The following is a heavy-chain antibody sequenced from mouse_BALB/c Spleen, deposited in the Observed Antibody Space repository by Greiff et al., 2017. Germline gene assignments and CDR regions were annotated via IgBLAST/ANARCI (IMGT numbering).Heavy chain of an antibody. V-gene: IGHV2-5-1*01. CDR2: IWRGGST. Sequence: VQLQQSGPSLVQPSQSLSITCTVSGFSLTSYGVHWVRQSPGKGLEWLGVIWRGGSTDYNAAFMSRLSITKDNSKSQVFFKMNSLQADDTAIYYCAKMREGYYYGSSSYAMDYWGQGTSVTVSS. J-gene: IGHJ4*01. CDR1: GFSLTSYG. D-gene: IGHD1-1*01. CDR3: AKMREGYYYGSSSYAMDY.